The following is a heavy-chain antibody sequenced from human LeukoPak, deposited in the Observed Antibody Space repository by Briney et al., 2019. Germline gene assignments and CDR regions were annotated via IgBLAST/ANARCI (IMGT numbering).Heavy chain of an antibody. Sequence: ASVKVSCKASGYTFTGYYMHWVRQAPGQELEWMGWINPNSGGTNYAQKFQGRVTMTRDTSISTAYMGLSRLRSDDTAVYYCARGKDYGSGSSRRWFDPWGQGTLVTVSS. CDR3: ARGKDYGSGSSRRWFDP. CDR1: GYTFTGYY. D-gene: IGHD3-10*01. CDR2: INPNSGGT. J-gene: IGHJ5*02. V-gene: IGHV1-2*02.